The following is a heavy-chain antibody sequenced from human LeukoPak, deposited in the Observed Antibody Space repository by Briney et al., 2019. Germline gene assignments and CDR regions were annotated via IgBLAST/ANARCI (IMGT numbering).Heavy chain of an antibody. V-gene: IGHV3-48*03. Sequence: PGGSLRLSCAASGFSFSSYEMNWVRQAPGKGLEWVSVKGRFTISRDNAKNSVHLQMNSLRAEDTAVYYCARDPLGAQFDYWGQGTLVTVSS. CDR1: GFSFSSYE. D-gene: IGHD1-26*01. CDR3: ARDPLGAQFDY. J-gene: IGHJ4*02.